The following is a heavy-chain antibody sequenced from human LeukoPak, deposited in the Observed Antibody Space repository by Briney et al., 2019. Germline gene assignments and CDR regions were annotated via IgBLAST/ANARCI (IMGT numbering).Heavy chain of an antibody. D-gene: IGHD3-22*01. V-gene: IGHV4-31*03. CDR1: GGSISSGGYY. CDR2: IYYNGST. J-gene: IGHJ4*02. Sequence: PSQTLSLTCTVSGGSISSGGYYWSWIRQHPGKGLEWIGYIYYNGSTYYNPSLKSRVTISVDTSKNQFSLKLSSVTAADTAVYYCARQEYYYDSSGYYSYYFDYWGQGTLVTVSS. CDR3: ARQEYYYDSSGYYSYYFDY.